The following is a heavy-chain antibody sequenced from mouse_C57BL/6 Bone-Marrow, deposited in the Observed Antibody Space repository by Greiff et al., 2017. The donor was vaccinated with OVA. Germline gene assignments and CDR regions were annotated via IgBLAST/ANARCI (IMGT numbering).Heavy chain of an antibody. Sequence: EVQLQQSGPELVKPGASVKISCKASGYTFTDYYMNWVKQSHGKSLEWIGDINPNNGGTSYNQKFKGKATLTVDKSSSTAYMELSSLTNEDSAVYYCTREATGDYFDYWGQGTTLTVSS. CDR3: TREATGDYFDY. V-gene: IGHV1-26*01. J-gene: IGHJ2*01. CDR1: GYTFTDYY. CDR2: INPNNGGT. D-gene: IGHD3-2*02.